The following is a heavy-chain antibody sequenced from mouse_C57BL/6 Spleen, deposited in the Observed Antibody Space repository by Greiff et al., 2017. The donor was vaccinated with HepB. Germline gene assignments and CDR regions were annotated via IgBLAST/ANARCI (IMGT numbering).Heavy chain of an antibody. CDR3: ARHLLLRYYAMDY. D-gene: IGHD1-1*01. J-gene: IGHJ4*01. Sequence: EVKLMESGGGLVKPGGSLKLSCAASGFTFSDYGMHWVRQAPEKGLEWVAYISSGSSTIYYADTVKGLFTISRDNAKNTLFLQMTSLRSEDTAMYYCARHLLLRYYAMDYWGQGTSVTVSS. V-gene: IGHV5-17*01. CDR2: ISSGSSTI. CDR1: GFTFSDYG.